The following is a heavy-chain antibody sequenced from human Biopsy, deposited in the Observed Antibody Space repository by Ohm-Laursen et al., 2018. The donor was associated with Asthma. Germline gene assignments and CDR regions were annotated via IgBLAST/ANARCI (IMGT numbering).Heavy chain of an antibody. V-gene: IGHV1-69*13. Sequence: GPLVKVSCKASGYTFIGCHIHWMRQAPGQGLEWMGGIIPIFGTTNYAQKFKGRVTITADESSSTAYMELSSLRSEDTAVYYCASETGHSYGSGSEYYFDYWGLGTLVTVSS. CDR2: IIPIFGTT. CDR1: GYTFIGCH. D-gene: IGHD3-10*01. J-gene: IGHJ4*02. CDR3: ASETGHSYGSGSEYYFDY.